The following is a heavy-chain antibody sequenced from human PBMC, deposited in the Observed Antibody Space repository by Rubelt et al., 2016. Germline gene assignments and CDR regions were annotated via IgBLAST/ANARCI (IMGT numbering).Heavy chain of an antibody. Sequence: EVQLVESGGGLVKPGGSLRLSCAASGFTFSSYSMNWVRQAPGKGLEWVSSISSSSSYIYYADSVKGRFTISRDNAKNLLELQMNSLRAEDTAVYYCARGEVGATGSFDYWGQGTLVTVSS. D-gene: IGHD1-26*01. J-gene: IGHJ4*02. CDR2: ISSSSSYI. CDR3: ARGEVGATGSFDY. V-gene: IGHV3-21*01. CDR1: GFTFSSYS.